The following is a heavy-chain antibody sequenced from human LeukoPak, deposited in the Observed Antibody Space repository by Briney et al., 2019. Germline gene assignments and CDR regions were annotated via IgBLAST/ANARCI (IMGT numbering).Heavy chain of an antibody. CDR1: GFTFTKFW. Sequence: PGGSLRLSCAASGFTFTKFWMHWVRQAPGRGLVWVSRVKDDGISTLYADSVKGRFTISRDNAKNTLYLQMNSLRADDTALYYFATGPYSAFEMWAQGKMVTVSS. CDR2: VKDDGIST. D-gene: IGHD2-21*01. V-gene: IGHV3-74*01. CDR3: ATGPYSAFEM. J-gene: IGHJ3*02.